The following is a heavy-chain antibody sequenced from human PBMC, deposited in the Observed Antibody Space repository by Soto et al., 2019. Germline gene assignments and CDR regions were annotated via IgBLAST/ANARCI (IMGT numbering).Heavy chain of an antibody. CDR3: ASVGSGL. J-gene: IGHJ4*02. CDR2: IIVGTGNT. CDR1: GFNFATSA. V-gene: IGHV1-58*01. D-gene: IGHD5-12*01. Sequence: QKQLVQSGPEVKKPGTSVKVSCKASGFNFATSAVQWVRQARGQGLEWIGWIIVGTGNTNHAQKFRERFTVTRDVSTRTAYLEVRRLISDYTAVYSCASVGSGLWGQGTLVTVSS.